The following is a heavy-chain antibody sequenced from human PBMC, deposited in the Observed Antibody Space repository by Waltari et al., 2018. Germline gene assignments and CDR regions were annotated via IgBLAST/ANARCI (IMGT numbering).Heavy chain of an antibody. Sequence: EVQLVESGRVVVQPGGSLRLSCAASGFTFDDYAMHWVRQAPGKGLEWVSLISWDGGSTYYADSVKGRFTISRDNSKNSLYLQMNSLRAEDTALYYCAKEEKFNYYMDVWGKGTTVTVSS. CDR2: ISWDGGST. CDR1: GFTFDDYA. J-gene: IGHJ6*03. V-gene: IGHV3-43D*03. CDR3: AKEEKFNYYMDV.